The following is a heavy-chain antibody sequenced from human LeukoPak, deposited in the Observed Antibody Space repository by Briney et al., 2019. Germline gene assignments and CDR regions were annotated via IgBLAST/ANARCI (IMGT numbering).Heavy chain of an antibody. V-gene: IGHV4-61*08. CDR1: GGSISSGDYY. J-gene: IGHJ4*02. CDR3: ARSSGWYGPYYFDY. D-gene: IGHD6-19*01. Sequence: SETLSLTCTVSGGSISSGDYYWSWIRQPPGKGLEWIGYIYYSGSTNYNPSLKSRVTISVDTSKNQFSLKLSSVTAADTAVYYCARSSGWYGPYYFDYWGQGTLVTVSS. CDR2: IYYSGST.